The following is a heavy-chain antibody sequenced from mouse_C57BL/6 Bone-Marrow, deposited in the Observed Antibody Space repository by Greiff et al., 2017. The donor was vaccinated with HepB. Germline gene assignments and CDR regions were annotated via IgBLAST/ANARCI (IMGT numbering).Heavy chain of an antibody. J-gene: IGHJ3*01. V-gene: IGHV1-15*01. CDR3: TPFLKGYEYDEEAGWFAY. Sequence: QVQLQQSGAELVRPGASVTLSCKASGYTFTDYEMHWVKQTPVHGLEWIGAIDPETGGTAYNQKFKGKAILTADKSSSTAYMELRSLTSEDSAVYYCTPFLKGYEYDEEAGWFAYWGQGTLVTVSA. CDR1: GYTFTDYE. D-gene: IGHD2-4*01. CDR2: IDPETGGT.